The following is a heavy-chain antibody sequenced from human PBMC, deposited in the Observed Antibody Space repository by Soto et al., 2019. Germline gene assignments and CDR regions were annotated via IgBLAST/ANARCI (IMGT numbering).Heavy chain of an antibody. V-gene: IGHV6-1*01. Sequence: SQTLSLTCAISGDTVSSSSAAWNWIRQSPSRGLEWLGRTYYRSKWYNDYAISVKSRMTINPDTSKNQFSLQLNSVTPEDTAVYYCARDWYNNTWFRLDYWGQGTLVTVSS. D-gene: IGHD6-13*01. CDR3: ARDWYNNTWFRLDY. CDR1: GDTVSSSSAA. CDR2: TYYRSKWYN. J-gene: IGHJ4*02.